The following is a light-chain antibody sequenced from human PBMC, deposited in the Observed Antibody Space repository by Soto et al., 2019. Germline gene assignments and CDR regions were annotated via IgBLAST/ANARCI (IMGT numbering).Light chain of an antibody. CDR1: SSDVGNYNV. J-gene: IGLJ1*01. CDR3: CSYAGSDTYV. V-gene: IGLV2-23*01. CDR2: EGT. Sequence: QSVLTQPASVSESPGQPITISCTGTSSDVGNYNVVSWYQHHPGRAPKVLIYEGTKRPSGVSNRFSGSTSGNVASLTISGLQAEDEANYYCCSYAGSDTYVFGTGTKVTVL.